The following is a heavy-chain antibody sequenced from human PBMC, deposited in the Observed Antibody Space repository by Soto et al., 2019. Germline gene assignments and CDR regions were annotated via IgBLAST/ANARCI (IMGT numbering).Heavy chain of an antibody. V-gene: IGHV3-9*01. J-gene: IGHJ4*02. Sequence: PGGSLRLSCAASGFTFDDYAMHWVRQAPGKGLEWVSGISWNSGSIGYADSVKGRFTISRDNAKNSLYLQMNSLRAEDTALYYCAKATDIVVVVASSYYFDYWGQGTLVTVSS. CDR3: AKATDIVVVVASSYYFDY. CDR2: ISWNSGSI. D-gene: IGHD2-15*01. CDR1: GFTFDDYA.